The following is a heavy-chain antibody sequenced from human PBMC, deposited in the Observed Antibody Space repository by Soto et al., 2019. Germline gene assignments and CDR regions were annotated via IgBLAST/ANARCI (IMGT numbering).Heavy chain of an antibody. CDR1: GFTFSSYW. Sequence: GGSLRLSCAASGFTFSSYWMSWVRQAPGKGLEWVANIKQDGSEKYYVDSVKGRFTISRDNAKNSLYLQMNSLRAEDTAVYYCASVVIATPGYFQHWGQGTLVTVSS. CDR2: IKQDGSEK. CDR3: ASVVIATPGYFQH. D-gene: IGHD2-21*01. V-gene: IGHV3-7*01. J-gene: IGHJ1*01.